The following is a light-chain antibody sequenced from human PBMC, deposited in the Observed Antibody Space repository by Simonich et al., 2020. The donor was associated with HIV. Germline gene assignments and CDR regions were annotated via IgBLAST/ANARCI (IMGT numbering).Light chain of an antibody. CDR2: KAS. V-gene: IGKV1-5*03. CDR1: QSISSW. CDR3: QQFNSFPLT. J-gene: IGKJ5*01. Sequence: DIQMTQSPSSLSASVGDRVPITCRASQSISSWLAWYQQKPGKAPKLLIYKASSLQSGVPSTFSGSGSGTEFTLTISSLQPDDFATYYCQQFNSFPLTFGQGTRLDIK.